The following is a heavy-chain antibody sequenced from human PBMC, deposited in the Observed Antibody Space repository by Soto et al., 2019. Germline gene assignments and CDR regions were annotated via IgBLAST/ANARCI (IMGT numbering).Heavy chain of an antibody. CDR1: GYTFTKYG. D-gene: IGHD1-7*01. J-gene: IGHJ5*01. CDR3: ARTAGMVRVGTSPKVLYNYFDS. V-gene: IGHV1-18*01. CDR2: ISPYNGNT. Sequence: QAQLVQSGAEVKKPGASVTISCQASGYTFTKYGIAWVRQAPGQGLEWMGWISPYNGNTVYAQKVEGRVTMTTGTSTTTAYMELKSLRSDDTALYYCARTAGMVRVGTSPKVLYNYFDSWGQGTLVTVSS.